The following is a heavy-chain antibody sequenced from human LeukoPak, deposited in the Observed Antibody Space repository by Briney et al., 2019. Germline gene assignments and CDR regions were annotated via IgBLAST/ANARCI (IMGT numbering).Heavy chain of an antibody. CDR3: ARAAYDYVWGSYRYTGDYFDY. D-gene: IGHD3-16*02. Sequence: GASVKVSCKASGYTFTGYYMHWVRQAPGQGLEWMGWINPNSGGTNYAQKFQGRVTMTRDTSISTAYMALSRLRSDDTAVYYCARAAYDYVWGSYRYTGDYFDYWGRGTLVTVSS. CDR2: INPNSGGT. J-gene: IGHJ4*02. CDR1: GYTFTGYY. V-gene: IGHV1-2*02.